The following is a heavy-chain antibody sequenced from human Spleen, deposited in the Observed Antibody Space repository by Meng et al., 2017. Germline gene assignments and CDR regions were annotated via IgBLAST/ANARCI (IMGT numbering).Heavy chain of an antibody. Sequence: QVQLVQSGSELKKPGASVKVSCKASGYTFTSYAMNWVRQAPGQGLEWMGILNPSVGSTTYAQKFEGRVTMTRDTSTSTVYLEVSSLTSEDTAVYYCVRELRDTLYFDYWGQGTLVTVSS. D-gene: IGHD5-24*01. J-gene: IGHJ4*02. CDR3: VRELRDTLYFDY. V-gene: IGHV1-46*03. CDR2: LNPSVGST. CDR1: GYTFTSYA.